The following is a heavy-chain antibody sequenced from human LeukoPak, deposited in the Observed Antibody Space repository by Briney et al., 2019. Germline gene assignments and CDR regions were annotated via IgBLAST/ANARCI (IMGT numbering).Heavy chain of an antibody. CDR2: IYYSGST. J-gene: IGHJ4*02. CDR1: GGCISSSSYY. Sequence: SETLSLTCNVSGGCISSSSYYWGWIRQPPGKGLEWIGSIYYSGSTYYNPSLKSRVTISVDTSKNQFSLKLSSVTAADTAVYYCARIPGGSGCLPRGLDYWGQGTLVTVSS. V-gene: IGHV4-39*01. CDR3: ARIPGGSGCLPRGLDY. D-gene: IGHD3-10*01.